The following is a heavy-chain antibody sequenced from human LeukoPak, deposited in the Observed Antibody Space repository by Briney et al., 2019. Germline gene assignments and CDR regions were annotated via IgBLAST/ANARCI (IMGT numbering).Heavy chain of an antibody. CDR2: IYSGGDT. CDR3: ARDFCSSARCNIRWFDP. J-gene: IGHJ5*02. V-gene: IGHV3-66*02. Sequence: GRSLRPSCAASGFTVSSNFMSWVRQAPGKGLEWVSVIYSGGDTYYADSVKGRFTISRDNSKNTLYLQMNSLRAEDTAVYYCARDFCSSARCNIRWFDPWGQGTLVTVSS. CDR1: GFTVSSNF. D-gene: IGHD2-2*02.